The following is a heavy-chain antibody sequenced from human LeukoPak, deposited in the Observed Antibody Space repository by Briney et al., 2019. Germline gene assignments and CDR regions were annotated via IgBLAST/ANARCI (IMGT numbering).Heavy chain of an antibody. J-gene: IGHJ3*02. Sequence: ASVKVSCKASGCTFTGYYMHWVRQAPGQGLEWMGWINPNSGDTNSAQNFQGRVNMTRDTSISTAYMELTRLRSDDTAVYYCARAPTFDIWGQGTMVTVSS. CDR1: GCTFTGYY. CDR3: ARAPTFDI. CDR2: INPNSGDT. V-gene: IGHV1-2*02.